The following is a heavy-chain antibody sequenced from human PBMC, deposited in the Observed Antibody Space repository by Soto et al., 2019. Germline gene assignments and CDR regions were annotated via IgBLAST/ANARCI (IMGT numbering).Heavy chain of an antibody. V-gene: IGHV4-31*03. Sequence: SETLSLTCTVSGGSISSGGYYWSWIRQHPGKGLEWIGYIYYSGSTYYNPSLKSRVTISVDTSKNQFSLKLSSVTAADTAVYYCARDALYCSSTSCYAENWGQGTLVTVSS. CDR1: GGSISSGGYY. D-gene: IGHD2-2*01. CDR2: IYYSGST. J-gene: IGHJ4*02. CDR3: ARDALYCSSTSCYAEN.